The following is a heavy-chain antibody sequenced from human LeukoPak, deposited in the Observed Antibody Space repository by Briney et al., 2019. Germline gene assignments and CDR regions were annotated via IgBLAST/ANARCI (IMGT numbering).Heavy chain of an antibody. J-gene: IGHJ4*02. D-gene: IGHD6-19*01. CDR2: ISPNTGGT. Sequence: ASVKVSCKASGYTFTVFYIHWVRQAPGQGPEWMGWISPNTGGTNYAQKFQGRVTMTRDTSISTAYMELSRLRSDDTAVYYCARSFSGWGYGDYWGQGTLVSVSS. CDR3: ARSFSGWGYGDY. V-gene: IGHV1-2*02. CDR1: GYTFTVFY.